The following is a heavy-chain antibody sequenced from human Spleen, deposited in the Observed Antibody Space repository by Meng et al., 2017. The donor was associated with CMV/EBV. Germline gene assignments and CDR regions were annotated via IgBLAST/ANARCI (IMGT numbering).Heavy chain of an antibody. CDR1: GFTFSNAW. CDR2: IKKDGSEK. Sequence: GESLKISCAASGFTFSNAWMNWVRQAPGKGLEWVANIKKDGSEKYYVDSVEGRFTISRDNAKNSLYLQMNSLRVEDTAVYYCARERSGTYSYYGLDVWGQGTTVTVSS. CDR3: ARERSGTYSYYGLDV. J-gene: IGHJ6*02. V-gene: IGHV3-7*01. D-gene: IGHD1-26*01.